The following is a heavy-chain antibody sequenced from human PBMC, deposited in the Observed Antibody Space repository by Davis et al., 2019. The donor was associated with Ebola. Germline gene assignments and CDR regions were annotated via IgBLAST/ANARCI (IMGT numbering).Heavy chain of an antibody. CDR1: GGSISSGGYY. J-gene: IGHJ5*02. CDR3: ARAQVYYGSGSSNWFDP. Sequence: LRLSCTVSGGSISSGGYYWSWIRQHPGKGLGWIGYIYYSGSTYYNPSLKSRVTISVDTSKNQFSLKLSSVTAADTAVYYCARAQVYYGSGSSNWFDPWGQGTLVTVSP. CDR2: IYYSGST. D-gene: IGHD3-10*01. V-gene: IGHV4-31*03.